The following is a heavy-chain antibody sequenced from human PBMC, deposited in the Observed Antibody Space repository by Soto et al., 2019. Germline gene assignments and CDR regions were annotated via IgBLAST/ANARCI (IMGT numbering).Heavy chain of an antibody. CDR2: IKSKTDGGTT. CDR1: GFTFSNAW. V-gene: IGHV3-15*01. J-gene: IGHJ4*02. CDR3: TKRHGIVVMDY. D-gene: IGHD1-26*01. Sequence: GSLRLSCAASGFTFSNAWMSWVRQAPGKGLEWVGRIKSKTDGGTTDYAAPVKGRFTISRDDSKNTLYLQMNRLKTEDTAVYYFTKRHGIVVMDYWGQGTLVTVSS.